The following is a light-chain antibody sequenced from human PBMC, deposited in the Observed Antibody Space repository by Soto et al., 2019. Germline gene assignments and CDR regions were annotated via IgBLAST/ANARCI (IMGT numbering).Light chain of an antibody. J-gene: IGKJ1*01. CDR2: DAS. CDR1: QSISSW. CDR3: QQYNTYPWT. Sequence: DIQMTQSPSTLPASVGDRVTITCRASQSISSWLAWYQQKPGKAPKVLIFDASSLESGVPSRFSGSESGTEFTLTISSLQPDDFATYYCQQYNTYPWTFGQGTKVDIK. V-gene: IGKV1-5*01.